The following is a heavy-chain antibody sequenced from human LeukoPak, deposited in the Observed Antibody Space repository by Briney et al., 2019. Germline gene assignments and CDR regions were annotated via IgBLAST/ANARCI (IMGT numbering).Heavy chain of an antibody. CDR3: ASQGPSYCTTTSCYAN. CDR1: GGSISSSSYY. Sequence: ASETLSLTCTASGGSISSSSYYWGWIRQPPGQGLEWIGSINYSGRTYHNPSLKSRVTISMDTSKNQFSLKLRSVTAADTAVYYCASQGPSYCTTTSCYANWGQGTLVTVSS. J-gene: IGHJ4*02. CDR2: INYSGRT. D-gene: IGHD2-2*01. V-gene: IGHV4-39*01.